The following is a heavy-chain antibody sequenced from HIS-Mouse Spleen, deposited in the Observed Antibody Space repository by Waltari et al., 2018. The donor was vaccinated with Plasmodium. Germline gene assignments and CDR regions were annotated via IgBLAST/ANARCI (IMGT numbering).Heavy chain of an antibody. J-gene: IGHJ2*01. Sequence: QVQLQQWGAGLLKPLETLSLTCAVYGGSFSGYYWSWIRQPPGQGLEGIGEMNHRGTPNNNPSLKGRVTISVDTSKNQFSLKLSSVTAADTAVYYCARVTSSGVYWYFDLWGRGTLVTVSS. D-gene: IGHD3-3*01. CDR1: GGSFSGYY. V-gene: IGHV4-34*01. CDR2: MNHRGTP. CDR3: ARVTSSGVYWYFDL.